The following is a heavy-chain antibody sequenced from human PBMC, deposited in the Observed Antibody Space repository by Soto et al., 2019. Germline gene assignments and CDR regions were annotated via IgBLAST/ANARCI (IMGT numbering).Heavy chain of an antibody. CDR3: VRGCGRPICPYYLDV. J-gene: IGHJ6*03. Sequence: EVQLVESGGGLVQPGGSLRLSCVASGFTFSTYWMSWVRLAPGTGLEWVATIKQDGNEKHYVESVKGRFAISRDNAENSLYLQMSGLRPDDTAVYYCVRGCGRPICPYYLDVWGEGTAVTVSS. D-gene: IGHD2-15*01. CDR2: IKQDGNEK. CDR1: GFTFSTYW. V-gene: IGHV3-7*01.